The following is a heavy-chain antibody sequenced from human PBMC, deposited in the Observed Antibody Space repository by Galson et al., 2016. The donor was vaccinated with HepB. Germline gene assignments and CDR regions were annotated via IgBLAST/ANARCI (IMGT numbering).Heavy chain of an antibody. V-gene: IGHV3-15*01. Sequence: SLRLSCAASGFTFSNAWMSWVRQAPGKGLEWVGRIKSKTHGGTTDYAAPVKGRFTISRDDSKNTLYLQMNSLKTEDTAVYCCTTVDPGRYSYCYYYAMDVWGQGTTVTVSS. CDR1: GFTFSNAW. CDR3: TTVDPGRYSYCYYYAMDV. D-gene: IGHD2-15*01. J-gene: IGHJ6*02. CDR2: IKSKTHGGTT.